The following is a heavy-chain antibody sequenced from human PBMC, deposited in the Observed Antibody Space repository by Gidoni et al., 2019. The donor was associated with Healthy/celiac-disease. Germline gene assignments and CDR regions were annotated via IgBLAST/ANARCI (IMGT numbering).Heavy chain of an antibody. Sequence: QVQLQQWGAGLLKPSATLSLTCAVYGGSFSGYYWSWIRQPPGKGLEWIGEINHSGSTNYNPSLKSRVTISVDTSKNQFSLKLSSVTAADTAVYYCARGLYDFWSGRGRWFDPWGQGTLVTVSS. CDR1: GGSFSGYY. D-gene: IGHD3-3*01. J-gene: IGHJ5*02. CDR2: INHSGST. V-gene: IGHV4-34*01. CDR3: ARGLYDFWSGRGRWFDP.